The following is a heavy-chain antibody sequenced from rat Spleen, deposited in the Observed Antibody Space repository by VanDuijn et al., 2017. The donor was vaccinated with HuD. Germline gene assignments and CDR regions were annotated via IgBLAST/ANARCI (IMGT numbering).Heavy chain of an antibody. CDR3: ARHTTNYGLFGY. Sequence: EVQLVESGGTLVQPGRSLKLSCAASGFTFSASNMAWVRQAPKKGLEWVATINYEGSKTYHRDSVKGLFTISRDNAKSTLFLQMDSLRSEDTATYYCARHTTNYGLFGYWGQGVMVTVSS. CDR1: GFTFSASN. CDR2: INYEGSKT. D-gene: IGHD1-11*01. V-gene: IGHV5-7*01. J-gene: IGHJ2*01.